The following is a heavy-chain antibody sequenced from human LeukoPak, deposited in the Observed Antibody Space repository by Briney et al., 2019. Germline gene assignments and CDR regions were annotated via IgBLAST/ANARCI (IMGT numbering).Heavy chain of an antibody. J-gene: IGHJ6*03. CDR1: GYTFTGYY. V-gene: IGHV1-2*02. CDR2: INPNSGGT. CDR3: TREKEGYNFGLDYYYYYMDV. Sequence: ASVKVSCKASGYTFTGYYMRWVRQAPGQGLEWMGWINPNSGGTNYAQKFQGRVTMTRDTSISTAYMELSRLRSDDTAVYYCTREKEGYNFGLDYYYYYMDVWGKGTTVTVSS. D-gene: IGHD5-18*01.